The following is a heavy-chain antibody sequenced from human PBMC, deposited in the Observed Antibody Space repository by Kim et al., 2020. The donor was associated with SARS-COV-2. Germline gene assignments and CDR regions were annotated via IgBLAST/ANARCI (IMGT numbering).Heavy chain of an antibody. CDR1: GFTFSSYG. J-gene: IGHJ4*01. D-gene: IGHD6-13*01. CDR3: AKGTYYSSSWYSCDY. CDR2: ISYDGSNK. Sequence: GGSLRLSCAASGFTFSSYGMHWVRQAPGKGLEWVAVISYDGSNKYYADSVKGRFTISRDNSKNTLYLQMNSLRAEDTAVYYCAKGTYYSSSWYSCDYWG. V-gene: IGHV3-30*18.